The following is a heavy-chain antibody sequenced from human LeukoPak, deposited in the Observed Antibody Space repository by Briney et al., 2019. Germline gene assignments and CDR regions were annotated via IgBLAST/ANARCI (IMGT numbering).Heavy chain of an antibody. V-gene: IGHV4-34*01. CDR3: ARGEYYDTLTGPPQYFQH. J-gene: IGHJ1*01. CDR1: GGSFSGYY. D-gene: IGHD3-9*01. Sequence: SETLSLACAVYGGSFSGYYWSWIRQPPGKGLEWIGEINHSGSTNYNPSLKSRVTISVDTSKNQFSLKLSSVTAADTAVYYCARGEYYDTLTGPPQYFQHWGQGTLVTVSS. CDR2: INHSGST.